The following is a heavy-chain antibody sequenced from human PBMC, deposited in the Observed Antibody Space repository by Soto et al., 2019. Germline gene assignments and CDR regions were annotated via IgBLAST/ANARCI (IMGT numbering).Heavy chain of an antibody. CDR1: GFTFSDYY. CDR2: IIIGGTPI. D-gene: IGHD3-10*01. V-gene: IGHV3-11*01. J-gene: IGHJ6*02. Sequence: QVQLVESGGGLVKPGGSLRLSCEASGFTFSDYYMSWIGQVPGKGLEWVSYIIIGGTPIYYADSVKGRFTISRDNAQNSLYLHMTSLTAEDTALYYCVRGPEELVYYNSIDVWGQGTTVTVS. CDR3: VRGPEELVYYNSIDV.